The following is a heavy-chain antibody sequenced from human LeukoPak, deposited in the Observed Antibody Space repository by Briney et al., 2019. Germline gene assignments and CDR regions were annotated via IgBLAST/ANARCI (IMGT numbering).Heavy chain of an antibody. CDR1: GFTFSSYR. CDR3: ARSYRELGGYAPWELMPPFDY. V-gene: IGHV3-48*01. J-gene: IGHJ4*02. D-gene: IGHD4-23*01. Sequence: GGSLRLSCAASGFTFSSYRMNWVRQAPGKGLEWVSYISSSSSTIYYADSVKGRFTISRDNAKNSLYLQMNSLRAEDMAVYYCARSYRELGGYAPWELMPPFDYWGQGTLVTVSS. CDR2: ISSSSSTI.